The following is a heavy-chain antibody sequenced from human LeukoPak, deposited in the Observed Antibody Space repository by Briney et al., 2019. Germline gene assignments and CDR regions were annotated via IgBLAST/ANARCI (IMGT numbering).Heavy chain of an antibody. CDR3: ARGPRYCSGTSCYELDY. CDR1: GGSFSGYY. V-gene: IGHV4-34*01. CDR2: INQSGSI. Sequence: SETLSLTCTVYGGSFSGYYRSWIRQPPGKGLEWIGEINQSGSINYNPSLKSRVTISGDTSKNEFSLKVTSVTAADTAVYYCARGPRYCSGTSCYELDYWGQGTPVTVSS. J-gene: IGHJ4*02. D-gene: IGHD2-2*01.